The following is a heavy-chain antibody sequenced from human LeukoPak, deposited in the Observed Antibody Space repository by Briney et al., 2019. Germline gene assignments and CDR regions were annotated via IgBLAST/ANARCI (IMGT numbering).Heavy chain of an antibody. D-gene: IGHD2-15*01. CDR2: ISWDGGST. CDR1: GFTFYDYA. J-gene: IGHJ6*03. CDR3: AKAQPLGYCSGGSCYSDYYYYMDV. V-gene: IGHV3-43D*03. Sequence: GGSLRLSCAASGFTFYDYAMHWVRQAPGKGLEWVSLISWDGGSTYYADSVKGRFTISRDNSKNSLYLQMNSLRAEDTALYYCAKAQPLGYCSGGSCYSDYYYYMDVWGKGTTVTVSS.